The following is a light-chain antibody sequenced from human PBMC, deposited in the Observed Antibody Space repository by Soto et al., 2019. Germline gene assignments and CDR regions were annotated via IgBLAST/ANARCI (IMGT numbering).Light chain of an antibody. CDR2: DAS. J-gene: IGKJ4*01. Sequence: EIVLTQSPATLSLSPGERATLSCRASQSVSSYLAWYQHKPGQAPRLLIYDASNRATGIPARFSGSGSGTDFTLTISSLGREDFSVYYCQQRSSWPRVTFGGGTKVEIK. V-gene: IGKV3-11*01. CDR3: QQRSSWPRVT. CDR1: QSVSSY.